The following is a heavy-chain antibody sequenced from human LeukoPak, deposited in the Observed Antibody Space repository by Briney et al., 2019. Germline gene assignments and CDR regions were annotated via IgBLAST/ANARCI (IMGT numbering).Heavy chain of an antibody. D-gene: IGHD5-18*01. Sequence: GGSLRHSCAGSGFSFSGYTMNWVRQAPGKGLEWVSSISSSSSYIYYADSVKGRFTISRDNAKNSLYLQMNSLRAEDTAVYYCARGYGRADYWGQGTLVSVSS. V-gene: IGHV3-21*01. CDR3: ARGYGRADY. CDR1: GFSFSGYT. J-gene: IGHJ4*02. CDR2: ISSSSSYI.